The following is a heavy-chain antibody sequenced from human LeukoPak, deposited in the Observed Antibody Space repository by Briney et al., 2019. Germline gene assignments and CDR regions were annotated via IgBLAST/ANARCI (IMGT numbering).Heavy chain of an antibody. D-gene: IGHD3-9*01. CDR3: AKGDASPVHLLTGH. CDR2: ISGSGDNT. J-gene: IGHJ4*02. CDR1: GFILSSYA. Sequence: GGSPRLSCAASGFILSSYAMTWVRQAPGKGLEWVTGISGSGDNTYYADSVKGRFTISRDNSKNTLYLQMNSLRAEDTAVYYCAKGDASPVHLLTGHWGQGTLVTVSS. V-gene: IGHV3-23*01.